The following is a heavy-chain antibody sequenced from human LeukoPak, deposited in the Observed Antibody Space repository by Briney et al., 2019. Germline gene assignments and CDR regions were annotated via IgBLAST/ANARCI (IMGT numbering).Heavy chain of an antibody. CDR2: ISYSGST. J-gene: IGHJ4*02. CDR3: AREPGVYSLEPCFDY. V-gene: IGHV4-59*01. Sequence: PSETLSLTCTVSGVSISSYYWSWIRQPPGKGLEWIGYISYSGSTNYNPSLKSRVTISVDTSKNQFSLRLSSVTAADTAVYYCAREPGVYSLEPCFDYWGQGTLVTVSS. CDR1: GVSISSYY. D-gene: IGHD5-18*01.